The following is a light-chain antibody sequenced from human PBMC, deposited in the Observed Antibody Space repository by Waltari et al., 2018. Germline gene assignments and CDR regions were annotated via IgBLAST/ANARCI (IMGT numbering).Light chain of an antibody. V-gene: IGKV3-20*01. CDR1: QSVTRA. CDR2: GAS. J-gene: IGKJ1*01. Sequence: EIVLTQSPGTLSLSPGESATLSCRPSQSVTRALAWYQQQPGQAPRLLIYGASNRATGIPDRFSGSGSGTEFSLTISSLEPEDFAVYYCQHYLRLPVTFGQGTKVEVK. CDR3: QHYLRLPVT.